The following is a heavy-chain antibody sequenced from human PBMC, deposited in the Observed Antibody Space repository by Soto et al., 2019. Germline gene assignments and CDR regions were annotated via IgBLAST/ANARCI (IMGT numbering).Heavy chain of an antibody. J-gene: IGHJ6*03. CDR1: EFTSSRYA. CDR2: ISGTGDST. D-gene: IGHD6-13*01. V-gene: IGHV3-23*01. Sequence: EVQLLESGGGLVQPGGSLRLSCAGSEFTSSRYALSWVRQAPGEGLEWVSGISGTGDSTHYADSVKGRFTVSRDNSKNTLYLQMHSLRAEDTAVYYCAKYAGNYYHYYYMDVWGKGTTVTVSS. CDR3: AKYAGNYYHYYYMDV.